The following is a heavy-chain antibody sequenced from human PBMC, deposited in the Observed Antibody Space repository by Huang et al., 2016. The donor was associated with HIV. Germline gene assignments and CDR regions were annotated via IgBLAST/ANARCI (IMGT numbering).Heavy chain of an antibody. CDR3: ARSHSIHWGFNWFDP. CDR1: GGSISSYY. Sequence: QVQLQESGPGLVKPSETLSLTCTVSGGSISSYYWRWIRQPQGKGLEWIGYMYYRGSTNYNPALKSRVTISVDTSKNQFSLKLSSVTAADTAVYYCARSHSIHWGFNWFDPWGQGTLVTVSS. D-gene: IGHD7-27*01. V-gene: IGHV4-59*01. J-gene: IGHJ5*02. CDR2: MYYRGST.